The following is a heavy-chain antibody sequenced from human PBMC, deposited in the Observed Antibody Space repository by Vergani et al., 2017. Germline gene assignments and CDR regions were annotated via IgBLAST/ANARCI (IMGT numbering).Heavy chain of an antibody. CDR1: GGSISSGGYY. Sequence: QVQLQESGPGLVKPSQTLSLTCTVSGGSISSGGYYWSWIRQHPGKGLEWIGYIYYSGSTYYNPSLKSRVTISVDTSKNQFSLTLSSVTAADTAVYYCASSSSPAYYDFWSGYSNFDYWGQGTLVTVSS. CDR2: IYYSGST. V-gene: IGHV4-31*03. J-gene: IGHJ4*02. D-gene: IGHD3-3*01. CDR3: ASSSSPAYYDFWSGYSNFDY.